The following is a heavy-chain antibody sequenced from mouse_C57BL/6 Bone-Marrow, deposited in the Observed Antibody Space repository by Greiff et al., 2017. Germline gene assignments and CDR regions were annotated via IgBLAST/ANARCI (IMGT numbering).Heavy chain of an antibody. V-gene: IGHV1-15*01. J-gene: IGHJ1*03. CDR2: IDPETGGP. D-gene: IGHD2-3*01. CDR1: GYTFTDYE. Sequence: VQLQQSGAELVRPGASVTLSCKASGYTFTDYEMHWVKQTPVHGLAWIGAIDPETGGPAYNQKFKGKAILTADKSSSPAYMERRSLTSEDSAVYYCTVWLLPYWYFDVWGTGTTVTVSS. CDR3: TVWLLPYWYFDV.